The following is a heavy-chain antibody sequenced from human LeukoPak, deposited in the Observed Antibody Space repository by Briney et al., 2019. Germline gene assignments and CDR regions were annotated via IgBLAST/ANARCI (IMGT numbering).Heavy chain of an antibody. J-gene: IGHJ4*02. CDR3: ARQLAYSSSSGMGY. Sequence: GGSLRLSCAASGFTFDDYAMHWVRQAPGKGLEWVANIKQDGSEKYYVDSVKGRFTISRDNAKNSLYLQMNSLRAEDTAVYYCARQLAYSSSSGMGYWGQGTLVTVSS. CDR2: IKQDGSEK. V-gene: IGHV3-7*01. D-gene: IGHD6-6*01. CDR1: GFTFDDYA.